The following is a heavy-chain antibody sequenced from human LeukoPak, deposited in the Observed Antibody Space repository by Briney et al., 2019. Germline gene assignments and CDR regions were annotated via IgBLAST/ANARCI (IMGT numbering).Heavy chain of an antibody. CDR3: ARHLDYYGSGSYEF. Sequence: PSETLSLTCAVSGGSISTYYWSWIRQSPGKGLEWIGYISYNGYTNYNPSLNSRVTMSVDTSKSQFSLRLSSVTASDTAVYYCARHLDYYGSGSYEFWGQGTLVTVPS. D-gene: IGHD3-10*01. CDR2: ISYNGYT. J-gene: IGHJ4*02. V-gene: IGHV4-59*08. CDR1: GGSISTYY.